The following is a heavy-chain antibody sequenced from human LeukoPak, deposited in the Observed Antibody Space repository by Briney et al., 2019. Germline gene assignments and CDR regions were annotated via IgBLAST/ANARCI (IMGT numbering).Heavy chain of an antibody. CDR1: GYTFTGYY. D-gene: IGHD6-6*01. J-gene: IGHJ6*03. Sequence: ASVNVSCKASGYTFTGYYMHWVRQAPGQGLEWMGWINPNSGGTNYAQRFQGRVTMTRDTSISTAYMELSRLRSDDTAVYYCARRSSSYYYYYMDVWGKGTTVTVSS. CDR2: INPNSGGT. V-gene: IGHV1-2*02. CDR3: ARRSSSYYYYYMDV.